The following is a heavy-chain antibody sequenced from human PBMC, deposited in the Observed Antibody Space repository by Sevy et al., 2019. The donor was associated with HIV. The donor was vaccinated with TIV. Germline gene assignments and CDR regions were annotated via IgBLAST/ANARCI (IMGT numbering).Heavy chain of an antibody. J-gene: IGHJ3*02. CDR3: AGEGDDSSGYSAFDI. CDR2: ISYDGSNK. Sequence: GGSLRLSCAASGFTFSSYAMHWVRQAPGKGLEWVAVISYDGSNKYYADSVKGRFTISRDNSKNTLYLQMNSLRAEDTAVYYCAGEGDDSSGYSAFDIWGQGTMVTVSS. V-gene: IGHV3-30-3*01. D-gene: IGHD3-22*01. CDR1: GFTFSSYA.